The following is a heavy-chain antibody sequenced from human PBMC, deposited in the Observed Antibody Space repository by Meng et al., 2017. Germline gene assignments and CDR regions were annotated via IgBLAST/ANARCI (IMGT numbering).Heavy chain of an antibody. Sequence: GESLKISCAASGFTFSGSAMHWVRQAPGKGLVWVSRINSDGSSTSYADSVKGRFTISRDNAKNTLYLQMNSLRAEDTAVYYCAILAAEGLWFGELYYFDYWGQGTRVTVSS. J-gene: IGHJ4*02. CDR1: GFTFSGSA. V-gene: IGHV3-74*01. D-gene: IGHD3-10*01. CDR3: AILAAEGLWFGELYYFDY. CDR2: INSDGSST.